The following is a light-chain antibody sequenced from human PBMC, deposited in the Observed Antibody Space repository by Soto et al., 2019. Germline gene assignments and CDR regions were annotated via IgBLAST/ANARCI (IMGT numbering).Light chain of an antibody. Sequence: QSVLTQPPSASGSPGQSVTISCTGTRSDVGSYNYVSWYQQHPGKAPKLMIYEVSKRPSGVPDRFSGSKSGNTASLTVSGLQAEDEADYYCSSYISSSTFVVFGGGTKLTVL. CDR2: EVS. J-gene: IGLJ2*01. V-gene: IGLV2-8*01. CDR1: RSDVGSYNY. CDR3: SSYISSSTFVV.